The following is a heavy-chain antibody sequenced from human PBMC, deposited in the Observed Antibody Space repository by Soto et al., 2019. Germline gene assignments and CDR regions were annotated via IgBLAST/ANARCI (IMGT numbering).Heavy chain of an antibody. CDR1: GFTFSSYG. D-gene: IGHD3-16*01. CDR2: IWYDGSNK. V-gene: IGHV3-33*01. CDR3: ARGEGFHY. J-gene: IGHJ4*02. Sequence: QVQLVESGGGVVQPGRSLRLSCAASGFTFSSYGMHWVRQAPGKGVERVAGIWYDGSNKYYADSVKGRFTISRDNSKKSLYLQMNSLRGEDTAVYYCARGEGFHYWGQGTLVTVSS.